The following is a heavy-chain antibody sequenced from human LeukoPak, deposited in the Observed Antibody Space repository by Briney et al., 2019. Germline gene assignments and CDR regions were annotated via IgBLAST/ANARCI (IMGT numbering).Heavy chain of an antibody. Sequence: PGGSLRLSCVASGFTFSDFYMSWIRQAPGKGLEWLSYISSSGSPISYADSVKGRFTISRDNAKNSLYLQMNSLRAEDTAVYYCAKDGYVSWAYQLSHFDYWGQGTLVTVSS. CDR3: AKDGYVSWAYQLSHFDY. CDR2: ISSSGSPI. CDR1: GFTFSDFY. J-gene: IGHJ4*02. D-gene: IGHD2-2*03. V-gene: IGHV3-11*01.